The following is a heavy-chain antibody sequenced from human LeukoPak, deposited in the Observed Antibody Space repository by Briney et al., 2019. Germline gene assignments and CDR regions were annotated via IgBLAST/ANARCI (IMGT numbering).Heavy chain of an antibody. CDR3: AKFMVCSSTSCYKGFDY. CDR1: GFTFSSYA. Sequence: GGSLRLSCAASGFTFSSYAMSWVRQAPGKGLEWVSAISGSGGSTYYADSVMGRFTISRDNSKNTLYLQMNSLRAEDTAVYYCAKFMVCSSTSCYKGFDYWGQGTLVTVSS. D-gene: IGHD2-2*02. J-gene: IGHJ4*02. CDR2: ISGSGGST. V-gene: IGHV3-23*01.